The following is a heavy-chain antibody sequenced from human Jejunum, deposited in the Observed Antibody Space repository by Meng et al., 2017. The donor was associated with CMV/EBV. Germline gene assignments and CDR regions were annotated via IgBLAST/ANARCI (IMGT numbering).Heavy chain of an antibody. CDR3: AKVRGYCTSASCP. CDR1: GFTFSSYE. CDR2: LSSSDGRTI. V-gene: IGHV3-48*03. D-gene: IGHD2-2*01. J-gene: IGHJ5*02. Sequence: GFTFSSYEMSWVRQTPGKALEWISYLSSSDGRTIEYADSVKGRFIISRDNGKNSLYLQMNSLRVEDTAIYYCAKVRGYCTSASCPWGQGTLVTVSS.